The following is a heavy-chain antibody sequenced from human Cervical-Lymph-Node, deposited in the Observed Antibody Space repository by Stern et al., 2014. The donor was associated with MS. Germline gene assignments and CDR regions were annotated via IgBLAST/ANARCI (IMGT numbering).Heavy chain of an antibody. V-gene: IGHV1-69*01. J-gene: IGHJ4*02. CDR1: GGTFSSYA. CDR3: ARDSRHSSSWYSVGFDY. D-gene: IGHD6-13*01. Sequence: VQLLESGAEVKKPGSSVKVSCKASGGTFSSYAISWVRQAPGQALEWMGGIIPIFGTANYAQKFQGRVTITADESTSTAYMELSSLRSEDTAVYYCARDSRHSSSWYSVGFDYWGQGTLVTVSS. CDR2: IIPIFGTA.